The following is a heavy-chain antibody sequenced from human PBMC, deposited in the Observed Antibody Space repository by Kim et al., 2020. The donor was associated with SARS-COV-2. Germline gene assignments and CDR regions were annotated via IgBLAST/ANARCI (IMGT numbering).Heavy chain of an antibody. Sequence: SVKVSCKASGGTFSSYAISWVRQAPGQGLEWMGGIIPIFGTANYAQKFQGRVTLTADESTSTAYMELSSLRSEDTAVYYCASYKYGDYDYFDYWGQGTLVTVSS. D-gene: IGHD4-17*01. CDR2: IIPIFGTA. V-gene: IGHV1-69*13. CDR3: ASYKYGDYDYFDY. CDR1: GGTFSSYA. J-gene: IGHJ4*02.